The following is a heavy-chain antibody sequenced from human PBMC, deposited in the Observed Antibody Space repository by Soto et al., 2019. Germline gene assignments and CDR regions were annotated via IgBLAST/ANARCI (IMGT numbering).Heavy chain of an antibody. CDR1: GFTFGDYA. V-gene: IGHV3-49*04. CDR3: ATTRVGPCSSSICFSGIFDGMDV. J-gene: IGHJ6*02. CDR2: IRSKAYGGTT. D-gene: IGHD2-2*01. Sequence: GGSLRLSCTASGFTFGDYAMSWVRQAPGKGLEWVGFIRSKAYGGTTEYAASVKGRFTISRDDSKNTLYLQMNSLRTEDTAVYYCATTRVGPCSSSICFSGIFDGMDVWGQGTTVTVSS.